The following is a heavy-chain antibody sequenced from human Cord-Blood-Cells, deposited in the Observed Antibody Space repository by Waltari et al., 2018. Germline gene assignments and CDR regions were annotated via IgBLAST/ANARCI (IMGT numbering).Heavy chain of an antibody. V-gene: IGHV3-21*01. Sequence: VQLVESGGGMVKPGGSLSFDYAAAVGTFRSYSMNWVRQAPGKGLEWVSSISSSSSYIYYADSVKGRFTISRDNAKNSLYLQMNSLRAEDTAVYYCASTIYSGYFDYWGQGTLVTVSS. CDR1: VGTFRSYS. J-gene: IGHJ4*02. CDR3: ASTIYSGYFDY. CDR2: ISSSSSYI. D-gene: IGHD1-26*01.